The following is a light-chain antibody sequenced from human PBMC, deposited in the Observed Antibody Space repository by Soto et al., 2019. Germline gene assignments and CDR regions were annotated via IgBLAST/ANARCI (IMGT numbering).Light chain of an antibody. CDR1: QTISNW. V-gene: IGKV1-5*01. J-gene: IGKJ1*01. Sequence: DIQMTQSPSTLSASVGARVTITCRASQTISNWLAWYQQKQGKAPKLLIYDASTLESGVPSRFSGSGSGTELTITISTLQPDDGETYDGQQYNTYTWTFGQGTKVDIK. CDR2: DAS. CDR3: QQYNTYTWT.